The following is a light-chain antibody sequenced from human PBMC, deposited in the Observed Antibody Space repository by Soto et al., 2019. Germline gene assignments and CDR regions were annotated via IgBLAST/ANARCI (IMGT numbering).Light chain of an antibody. CDR1: QSISAY. CDR2: DAS. J-gene: IGKJ5*01. Sequence: DIQMTQSPSSMSASVGDRVTITCRASQSISAYLNWYQQKPGRAPKLLIYDASNLEAGVPSRFRGSGSGTDFTFTISRLQPEDIATYYCQQYENLPTFGQGTRLEIK. V-gene: IGKV1-33*01. CDR3: QQYENLPT.